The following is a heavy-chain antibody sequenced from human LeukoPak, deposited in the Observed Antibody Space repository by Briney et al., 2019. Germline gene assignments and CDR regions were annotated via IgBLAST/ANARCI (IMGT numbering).Heavy chain of an antibody. V-gene: IGHV1-2*06. CDR1: GYTFTGYY. D-gene: IGHD2-8*01. CDR3: ARDRRADMVFVIQVRMDAFDI. J-gene: IGHJ3*02. CDR2: INPNSGGT. Sequence: ASVKVSCKASGYTFTGYYMHWVRQAPGQGLEWMGRINPNSGGTNYAQKFQGRVTMTRDTSISTAYMELSRLRSDDTAVYYCARDRRADMVFVIQVRMDAFDIWGQGTMVTVSS.